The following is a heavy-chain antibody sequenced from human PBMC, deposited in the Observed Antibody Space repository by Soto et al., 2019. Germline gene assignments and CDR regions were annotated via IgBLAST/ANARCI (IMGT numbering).Heavy chain of an antibody. Sequence: EVQLLESGGGLVQPGGSLRLSCAASGFTFNTYGMGWVRQAPGKGLEWVSGITGSGGSTYCADSVKGRFTISRDNSKNTLYLEMNSLRAEDTAVYYCAKDPIGSGFFRFDDWGQGTLVTVSS. V-gene: IGHV3-23*01. CDR3: AKDPIGSGFFRFDD. CDR1: GFTFNTYG. D-gene: IGHD6-19*01. CDR2: ITGSGGST. J-gene: IGHJ4*02.